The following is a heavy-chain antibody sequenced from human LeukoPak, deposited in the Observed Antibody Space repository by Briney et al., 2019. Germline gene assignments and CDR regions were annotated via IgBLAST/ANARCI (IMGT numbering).Heavy chain of an antibody. D-gene: IGHD3/OR15-3a*01. J-gene: IGHJ5*02. V-gene: IGHV4-59*01. CDR3: ARDQDGKIFGLSRGWFDP. Sequence: SETLSLTCTVSVGSMSGYYWSWIRQPPGKGLEWIGYIYYSGTTNYNPSLKTRVIISVDTSKNQFSLNMDSVTAADTAVYYCARDQDGKIFGLSRGWFDPWGQGTLVTVSS. CDR1: VGSMSGYY. CDR2: IYYSGTT.